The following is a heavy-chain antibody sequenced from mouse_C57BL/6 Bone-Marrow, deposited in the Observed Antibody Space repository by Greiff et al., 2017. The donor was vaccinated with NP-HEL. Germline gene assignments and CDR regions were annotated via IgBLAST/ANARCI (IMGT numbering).Heavy chain of an antibody. CDR2: IDPSDSYT. Sequence: QVQLQQPGAELVMPGASVKLSCKASGYTFTSYWMHWVKQRPGQGLEWIGEIDPSDSYTNYNQKFKGKSTLTVDKSSSTAYMQLSSLTSEDSAVYYCAGISAGGLYAMDYWGQGTSVTVSA. CDR1: GYTFTSYW. V-gene: IGHV1-69*01. D-gene: IGHD6-2*01. J-gene: IGHJ4*01. CDR3: AGISAGGLYAMDY.